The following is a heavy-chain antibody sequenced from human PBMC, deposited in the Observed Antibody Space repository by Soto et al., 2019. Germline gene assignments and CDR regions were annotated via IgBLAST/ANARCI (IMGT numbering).Heavy chain of an antibody. CDR2: ISYDGTKK. CDR3: ARVSWREKYGMDV. Sequence: GGSLRLSCAASGFMFNSYVMHWVRRAPGKGLEWVGFISYDGTKKDYADSVKGRFTISRDNAKNSLYLQMNRLRAEDTAVYYCARVSWREKYGMDVWGQGTTVTVSS. V-gene: IGHV3-30*04. CDR1: GFMFNSYV. J-gene: IGHJ6*02.